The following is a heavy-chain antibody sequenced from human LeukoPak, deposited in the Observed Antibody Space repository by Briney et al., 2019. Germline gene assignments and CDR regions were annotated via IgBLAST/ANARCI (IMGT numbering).Heavy chain of an antibody. CDR3: ARDRGWNALDC. CDR1: GFTSSSYW. V-gene: IGHV3-74*01. Sequence: GGSLRLSCAASGFTSSSYWMHWVRQAPGKGLVWVSRIDRDGSNTNYAGSVKGRFTISRDNAKNTLHLQMNSLRAEDTAVYYCARDRGWNALDCWGQGTLVTVSS. D-gene: IGHD1-1*01. J-gene: IGHJ4*02. CDR2: IDRDGSNT.